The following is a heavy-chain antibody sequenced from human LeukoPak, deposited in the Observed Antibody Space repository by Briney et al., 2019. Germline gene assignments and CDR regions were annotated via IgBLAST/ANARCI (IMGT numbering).Heavy chain of an antibody. Sequence: PGGSLRLSCAASGFTLSSMNWVRQAPGKGPEWVSSISSSSIYIYYAASVKGRFTISRDNSENTVYLHMSSLRAGDTAVYFCAKDDAWLQFNDWGQGTLVTVSS. V-gene: IGHV3-21*04. CDR1: GFTLSS. CDR3: AKDDAWLQFND. CDR2: ISSSSIYI. J-gene: IGHJ4*02. D-gene: IGHD5-24*01.